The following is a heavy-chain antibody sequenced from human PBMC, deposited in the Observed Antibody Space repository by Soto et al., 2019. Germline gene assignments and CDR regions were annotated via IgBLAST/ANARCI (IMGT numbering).Heavy chain of an antibody. V-gene: IGHV1-18*01. CDR1: GYTFTRYG. CDR2: INTYNGNT. D-gene: IGHD3-16*01. CDR3: AMVDVYVTPSPQDV. J-gene: IGHJ6*02. Sequence: QVQLGQSEAEVKNPGASVKVSCKASGYTFTRYGIGWARQAPGQGLEWMGWINTYNGNTNYAQNVQGRVTLTTDTSTSTAYMELRSLKSNDTAIYYCAMVDVYVTPSPQDVWGQGTTVIVSS.